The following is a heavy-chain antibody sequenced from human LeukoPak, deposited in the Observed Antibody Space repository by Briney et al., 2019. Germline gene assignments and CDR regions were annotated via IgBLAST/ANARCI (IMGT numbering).Heavy chain of an antibody. CDR2: MSLDGSSI. CDR3: ARDRGKLRYFDL. D-gene: IGHD3-9*01. Sequence: GGSLRLSCLASGFAFNTQAMHWVRQAPGKGLEWLAVMSLDGSSIYYADSVKGRFTISRDNSKNTLYLQMSSLRVEDTAVYYCARDRGKLRYFDLWGQGTLLTVSS. CDR1: GFAFNTQA. J-gene: IGHJ4*02. V-gene: IGHV3-30*15.